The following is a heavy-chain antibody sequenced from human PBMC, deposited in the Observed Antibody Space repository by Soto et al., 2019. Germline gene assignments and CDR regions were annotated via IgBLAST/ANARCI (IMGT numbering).Heavy chain of an antibody. J-gene: IGHJ4*02. CDR1: GGSFSGYY. CDR3: ARAMTTVFSFDY. D-gene: IGHD4-17*01. V-gene: IGHV4-34*01. CDR2: INHSGST. Sequence: SETLSLTCAVYGGSFSGYYWSWIRQPPGKGLEWIGEINHSGSTNYNPSLKSRVTISVDTSKNQFSLKLSSVTAADTAVYYCARAMTTVFSFDYWGQGTLVTVSS.